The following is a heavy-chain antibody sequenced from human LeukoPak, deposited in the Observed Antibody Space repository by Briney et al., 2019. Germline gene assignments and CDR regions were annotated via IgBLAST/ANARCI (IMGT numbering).Heavy chain of an antibody. CDR1: GFTFSSYD. CDR2: IGTAGDT. V-gene: IGHV3-13*04. D-gene: IGHD6-19*01. Sequence: PGGSLRLSCAASGFTFSSYDMHWVRQATGKGLEWVSAIGTAGDTYYPGSVKGRFTISRENAKNPLYLQMNSLRAGDTAVYYCARGRSVAGPFDYWGQGTLVTVSS. J-gene: IGHJ4*02. CDR3: ARGRSVAGPFDY.